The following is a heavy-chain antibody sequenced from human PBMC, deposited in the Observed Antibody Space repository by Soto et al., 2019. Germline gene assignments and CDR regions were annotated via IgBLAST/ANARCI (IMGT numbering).Heavy chain of an antibody. V-gene: IGHV4-61*01. CDR3: ARGIVVAANGVDF. CDR2: IYYSGST. Sequence: SETLSLTCTVSGGSVSSGSYYWSWIRQPPGKGLEWIGYIYYSGSTNYNPSLKSRVTISVDTSKNQFSLKLSSVTAADTAVYYCARGIVVAANGVDFWGQGTLVTVSS. J-gene: IGHJ4*01. CDR1: GGSVSSGSYY. D-gene: IGHD2-15*01.